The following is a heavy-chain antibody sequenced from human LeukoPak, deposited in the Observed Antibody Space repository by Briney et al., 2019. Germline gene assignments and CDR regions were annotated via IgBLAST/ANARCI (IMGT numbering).Heavy chain of an antibody. CDR3: AKSRNYGSGTYLDY. J-gene: IGHJ4*02. D-gene: IGHD3-10*01. CDR2: ITGDGGFT. Sequence: GGSLRLSCAASGFTFSSYAMHWVRQPPGKGLEWVSLITGDGGFTCHADSVKGRFTISRDNSKNSLYLQMNSLGTEDTSLYYCAKSRNYGSGTYLDYWGPGTLVSLSS. CDR1: GFTFSSYA. V-gene: IGHV3-43*02.